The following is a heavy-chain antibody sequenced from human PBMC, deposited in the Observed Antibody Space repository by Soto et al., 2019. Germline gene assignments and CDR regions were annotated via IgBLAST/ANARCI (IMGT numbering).Heavy chain of an antibody. D-gene: IGHD4-4*01. Sequence: QVQLVQSGAEMKEPGSSVKVSCKTSGGTFSSSAISWLRQAPGQGLEWMGGIIPLFRTPDYAKKFQGRVTIDEDESKSTDYMEQSSLRSEDTAVYYCARDNDRLQLGGNYYYILDVWGQGTTITVSS. J-gene: IGHJ6*02. CDR2: IIPLFRTP. CDR1: GGTFSSSA. V-gene: IGHV1-69*12. CDR3: ARDNDRLQLGGNYYYILDV.